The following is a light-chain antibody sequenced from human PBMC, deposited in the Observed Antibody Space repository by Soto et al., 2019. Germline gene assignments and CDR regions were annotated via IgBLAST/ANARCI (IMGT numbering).Light chain of an antibody. V-gene: IGLV2-14*01. CDR1: SSDVGGYSY. CDR2: DVS. J-gene: IGLJ2*01. Sequence: QSALTQPASVSGSPGQSITISCTGTSSDVGGYSYVSWYQQHPGKAPKLMIYDVSNRPSGISNRFSGSESGNTASLTISGLQAEDEADYYCSSYTSSSTLVFGRGTKLTVL. CDR3: SSYTSSSTLV.